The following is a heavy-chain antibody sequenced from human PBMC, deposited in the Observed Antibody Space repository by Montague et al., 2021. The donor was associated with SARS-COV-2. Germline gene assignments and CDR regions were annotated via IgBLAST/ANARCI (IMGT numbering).Heavy chain of an antibody. CDR3: TRDDFWSGYYIW. Sequence: SLRLSCAASGFIFGDYAMSWVRQAPGKGLEWVGFIRSKAYGGTTEYAAPVKGRFTISRDDSKSIAYLQMNSLKTEDTAVYYCTRDDFWSGYYIWWGQGTLVTVSS. J-gene: IGHJ4*02. CDR2: IRSKAYGGTT. CDR1: GFIFGDYA. D-gene: IGHD3-3*01. V-gene: IGHV3-49*04.